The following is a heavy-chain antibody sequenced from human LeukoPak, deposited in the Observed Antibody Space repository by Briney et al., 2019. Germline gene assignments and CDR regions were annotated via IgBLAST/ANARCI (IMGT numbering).Heavy chain of an antibody. CDR2: NNPKSGGP. V-gene: IGHV1-2*02. Sequence: AAVQVSCLASGYTFTGYYMHWVRQAPSQGLAWMGWNNPKSGGPNYTQKLQSRVTMTRDTSISTAYMELSRLRSDDTAVYYCARDPRGYDSSGSGFRFDYWGQGTLVTVSS. CDR1: GYTFTGYY. J-gene: IGHJ4*02. CDR3: ARDPRGYDSSGSGFRFDY. D-gene: IGHD3-22*01.